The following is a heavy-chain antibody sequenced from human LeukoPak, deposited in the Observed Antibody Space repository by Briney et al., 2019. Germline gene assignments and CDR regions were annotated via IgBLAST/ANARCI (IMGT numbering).Heavy chain of an antibody. CDR3: ARAKNEYYYDSSVYFDY. V-gene: IGHV1-3*01. Sequence: GASVKVSCKASGYTFTSYAMHWVRQAPGQRLEWMGWINAGNGNTKYAQKFQGRVTITRDTSASKDYMELSSLRYENTAVYYCARAKNEYYYDSSVYFDYWGQGTLVTVSS. CDR1: GYTFTSYA. CDR2: INAGNGNT. D-gene: IGHD3-22*01. J-gene: IGHJ4*02.